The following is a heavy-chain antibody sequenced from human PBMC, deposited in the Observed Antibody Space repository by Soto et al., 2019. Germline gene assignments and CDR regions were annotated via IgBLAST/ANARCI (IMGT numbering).Heavy chain of an antibody. CDR3: ARRNYSGSGSYPLYYYGMDV. CDR2: IIPIFGTA. J-gene: IGHJ6*02. CDR1: GGTFSSYA. Sequence: QVQLVQSGAEVKKPGSSVKVSCKASGGTFSSYASSWVRQAPGQGLEWMGGIIPIFGTANYAQKFQGRVTITADESTSTAYMELSSLRSEDTAVYYCARRNYSGSGSYPLYYYGMDVWGQGTTVTVSS. D-gene: IGHD3-10*01. V-gene: IGHV1-69*12.